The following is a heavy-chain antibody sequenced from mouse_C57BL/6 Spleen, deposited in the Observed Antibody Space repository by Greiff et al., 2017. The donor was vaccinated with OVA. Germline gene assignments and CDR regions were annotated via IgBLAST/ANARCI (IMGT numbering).Heavy chain of an antibody. CDR2: IYPGDGDT. D-gene: IGHD1-1*01. CDR1: GYAFSSSW. Sequence: VQLQQSGPELVKPGASVKISCKASGYAFSSSWMNWVKQRPGKGLEWIGRIYPGDGDTNYNGKFKGKATLTADKSSSTAYMQLSSLTSEDSAVYFCERSTTVDWYFDVWGTGTTVTVSS. V-gene: IGHV1-82*01. CDR3: ERSTTVDWYFDV. J-gene: IGHJ1*03.